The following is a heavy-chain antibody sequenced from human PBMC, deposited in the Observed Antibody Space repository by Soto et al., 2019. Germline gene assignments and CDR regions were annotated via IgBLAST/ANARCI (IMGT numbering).Heavy chain of an antibody. CDR3: VREDGKVGTNSAFDY. CDR1: GFTFSTYT. J-gene: IGHJ4*02. CDR2: INGRGNYI. D-gene: IGHD1-26*01. V-gene: IGHV3-21*01. Sequence: GGSLRLSCASSGFTFSTYTINWGRPAPGKGLEWVSSINGRGNYIYYAESVKGRFTISRDNAKNSLYLQMDRLRAEDTALYYCVREDGKVGTNSAFDYWGLGALVTVSS.